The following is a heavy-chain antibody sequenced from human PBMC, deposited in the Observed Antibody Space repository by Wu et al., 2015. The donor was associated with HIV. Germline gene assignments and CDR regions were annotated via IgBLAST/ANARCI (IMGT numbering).Heavy chain of an antibody. D-gene: IGHD3-10*01. CDR1: GYTFTGYY. Sequence: QVQLVQSGAEVKKPGASVKVSCKASGYTFTGYYLHWVRQAPGQGLEWMGWINPNSGGTNYAQKFQGRVTMTRDTSISTAYMELSRLTSDDTAVYHCARVISPYYYTSGXHGDWFDPVGPGNPGPPSPQ. V-gene: IGHV1-2*02. J-gene: IGHJ5*02. CDR3: ARVISPYYYTSGXHGDWFDP. CDR2: INPNSGGT.